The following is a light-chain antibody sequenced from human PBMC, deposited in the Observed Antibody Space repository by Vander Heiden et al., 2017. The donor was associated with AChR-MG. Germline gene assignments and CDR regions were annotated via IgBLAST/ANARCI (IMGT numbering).Light chain of an antibody. J-gene: IGKJ2*01. Sequence: EIVLTQSPGTLSLSPGERATLSCRASQSVSSSYLAWYQQKPGQAPRLLIYGASSRATGIPDRFSGSGSGTDFTLTISRLEPEDFAVYYCQLYGSSPPYTFGPGTKLEIK. CDR2: GAS. CDR3: QLYGSSPPYT. V-gene: IGKV3-20*01. CDR1: QSVSSSY.